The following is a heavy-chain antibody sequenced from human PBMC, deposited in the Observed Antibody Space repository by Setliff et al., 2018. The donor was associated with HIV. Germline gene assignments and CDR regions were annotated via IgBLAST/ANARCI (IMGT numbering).Heavy chain of an antibody. CDR2: ISGSGGNT. V-gene: IGHV3-23*01. J-gene: IGHJ4*02. CDR1: GFTFSSYA. D-gene: IGHD3-16*02. CDR3: AKGASLVPRRPHFCYFDY. Sequence: SLRLSCAASGFTFSSYAMSWVRQAPGKGLEWVSTISGSGGNTYYADSVKGRFTISRDSSKNTLYLQMSSLRAEDTAVYYCAKGASLVPRRPHFCYFDYWGQGALVTVSS.